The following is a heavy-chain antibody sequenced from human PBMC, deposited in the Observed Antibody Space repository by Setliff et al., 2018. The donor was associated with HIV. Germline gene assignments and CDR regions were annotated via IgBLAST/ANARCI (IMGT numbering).Heavy chain of an antibody. D-gene: IGHD4-17*01. Sequence: ASVKVSCKPSGYIFSNYYLHWVRQGPGQGIEWMGLINPSGAGTSYAQKFEGRVTMTRDTSTDTVYMELSSLKSDDTAVYYCVRRESDYGTKAGFRYWGQGTLVTVSS. CDR2: INPSGAGT. V-gene: IGHV1-46*01. CDR1: GYIFSNYY. CDR3: VRRESDYGTKAGFRY. J-gene: IGHJ4*02.